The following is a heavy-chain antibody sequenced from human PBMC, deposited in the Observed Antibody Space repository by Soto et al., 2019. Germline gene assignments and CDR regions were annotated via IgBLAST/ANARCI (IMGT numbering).Heavy chain of an antibody. CDR3: AKSRSVEDGFDI. V-gene: IGHV3-15*07. CDR1: GFTFSNAW. Sequence: SLRLSCAASGFTFSNAWMNWVRQAPGKGLEWVGRIKSKTDESTYYAQSVKGRFTISRDNSKNTLNLQMNSLRAEDTAVYYCAKSRSVEDGFDIWGQGTMVTVSS. CDR2: IKSKTDEST. J-gene: IGHJ3*02.